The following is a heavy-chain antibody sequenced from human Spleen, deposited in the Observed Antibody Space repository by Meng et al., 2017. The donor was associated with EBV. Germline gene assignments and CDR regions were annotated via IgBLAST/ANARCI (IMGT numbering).Heavy chain of an antibody. CDR3: AYEVIENWFDP. V-gene: IGHV1-69*06. CDR1: GGTFSSFA. Sequence: QVAMVEAGAGVKKVGSSVKVSCKASGGTFSSFAISWVRQAPGQGLEWMGTIIPMYGTTNYAQKFQGRVTMTAVSSSTTMYMELTSLTSDDTAVYYCAYEVIENWFDPWGQGTLVTVSS. CDR2: IIPMYGTT. D-gene: IGHD3-16*01. J-gene: IGHJ5*02.